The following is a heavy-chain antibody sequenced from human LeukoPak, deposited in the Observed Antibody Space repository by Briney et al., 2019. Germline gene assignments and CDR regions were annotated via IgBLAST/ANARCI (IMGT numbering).Heavy chain of an antibody. Sequence: ASVKVSCKASGYTFTGYYMHWVRQAPGQGLEWMGWINPNSGGTNYAQKFQGRVTMTRDTSISTAYMELSRLRSDDTAVYYCARGRYFDWLLWDYWGQGTLVTVSS. CDR1: GYTFTGYY. CDR2: INPNSGGT. J-gene: IGHJ4*02. D-gene: IGHD3-9*01. CDR3: ARGRYFDWLLWDY. V-gene: IGHV1-2*02.